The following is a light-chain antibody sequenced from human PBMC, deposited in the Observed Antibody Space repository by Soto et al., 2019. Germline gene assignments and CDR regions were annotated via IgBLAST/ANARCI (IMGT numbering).Light chain of an antibody. CDR3: QQYSSNLYT. J-gene: IGKJ2*01. CDR2: DAS. CDR1: QSISTH. V-gene: IGKV1-5*01. Sequence: DIQMTQSPSTLSASVGDRVTITCRASQSISTHLAWYQQKPGKAPKVLIYDASTLESGVPSRFSGSGSGTKFTLTISSLQPDDFATYYCQQYSSNLYTFGQGTKLEIK.